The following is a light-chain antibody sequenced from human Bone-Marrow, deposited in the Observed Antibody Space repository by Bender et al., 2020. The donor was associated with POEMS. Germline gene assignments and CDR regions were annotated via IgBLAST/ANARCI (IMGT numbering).Light chain of an antibody. CDR2: EDN. J-gene: IGLJ2*01. CDR1: AFPKKY. Sequence: SYEVTQPPSVSVSPGQTARITCSGDAFPKKYVYWYQQKSGQAPILVIYEDNKRPSGIPKRFSGSTSGTMATLTISGAQLDDEADYYCYSTYTDLPVFGGGTKLTVL. V-gene: IGLV3-10*01. CDR3: YSTYTDLPV.